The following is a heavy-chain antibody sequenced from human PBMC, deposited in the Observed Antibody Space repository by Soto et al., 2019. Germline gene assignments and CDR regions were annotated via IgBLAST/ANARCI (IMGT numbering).Heavy chain of an antibody. Sequence: QITLKESGPTLVKPTQTLTLTCTFSGFSLTSSGVGVGWIRQPPGKALEWLALIYWDDDKLSRPSLKSRLTITKDTSKNQVVLTMTNMHPVDTATYFCAKREWGSEVDYWGQGTLVTVSS. CDR2: IYWDDDK. CDR3: AKREWGSEVDY. CDR1: GFSLTSSGVG. J-gene: IGHJ4*02. D-gene: IGHD3-16*01. V-gene: IGHV2-5*02.